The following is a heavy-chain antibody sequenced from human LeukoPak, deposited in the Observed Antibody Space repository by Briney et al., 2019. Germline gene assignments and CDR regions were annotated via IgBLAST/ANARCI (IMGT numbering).Heavy chain of an antibody. CDR1: GFTVSSNY. Sequence: GGSLRLSCAASGFTVSSNYMNWVRQAPGKGLEWVSSISSSSSYIYYADSVKGRFTISRDNAKNSLYLQMNSLRAEDTAVYYCAREILLGVAGTVAAFDIWGQGTMVTVSS. V-gene: IGHV3-21*01. D-gene: IGHD6-19*01. J-gene: IGHJ3*02. CDR2: ISSSSSYI. CDR3: AREILLGVAGTVAAFDI.